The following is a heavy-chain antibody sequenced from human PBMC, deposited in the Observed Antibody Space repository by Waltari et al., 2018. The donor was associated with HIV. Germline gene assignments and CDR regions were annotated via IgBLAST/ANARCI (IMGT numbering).Heavy chain of an antibody. Sequence: VQLVQPGPDRKKPGPSVKVSCRASGYTFTDKFIHWVRQAPGQGLEWMGWIKPRSGGTKFAQKFQGWVSMTMDTSISTVYMELNRLTYEDTAIYYCAREEMKYFDLWGRGTLVTVSS. CDR2: IKPRSGGT. J-gene: IGHJ2*01. CDR3: AREEMKYFDL. CDR1: GYTFTDKF. V-gene: IGHV1-2*04.